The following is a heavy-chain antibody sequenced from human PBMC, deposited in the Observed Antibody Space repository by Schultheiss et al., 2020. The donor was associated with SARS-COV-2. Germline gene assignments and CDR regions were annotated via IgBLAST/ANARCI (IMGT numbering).Heavy chain of an antibody. Sequence: GGSLRLSCAASGFTFSSYAMSWVRQAPGKGLEWVAVISYDGSEKYFADSVKGRFTVSRDNSENTLYLQMNSLRPEDTAVYYCARVWDSSSSLHYFDYWGQGTLVTVSS. V-gene: IGHV3-30*04. CDR1: GFTFSSYA. J-gene: IGHJ4*02. D-gene: IGHD6-6*01. CDR2: ISYDGSEK. CDR3: ARVWDSSSSLHYFDY.